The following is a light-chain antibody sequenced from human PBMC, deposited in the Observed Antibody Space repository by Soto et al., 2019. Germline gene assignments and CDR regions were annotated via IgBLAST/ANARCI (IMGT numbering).Light chain of an antibody. CDR1: QSITNY. Sequence: DIQMTQSPSSLSASVGDRVTITCRTSQSITNYLNWYQQKPGKAPKLLIYAASTLQSGVPSRFSGSGSGTDFTLTISSLQPGDVASYYCQQTYTSSLYTFGQGTKLEIK. J-gene: IGKJ2*01. CDR2: AAS. CDR3: QQTYTSSLYT. V-gene: IGKV1-39*01.